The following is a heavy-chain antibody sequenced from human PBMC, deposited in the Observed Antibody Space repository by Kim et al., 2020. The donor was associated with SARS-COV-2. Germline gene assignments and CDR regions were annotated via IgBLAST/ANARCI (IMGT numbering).Heavy chain of an antibody. Sequence: SETLSLTRTVSGGSISSCCYYWGWIRQPPGKGLEWIGSIYYSGSTYYNPSLKSRVTISIDTSKNQFSLKLSSVTAADTAVYYCARGSGNYGELDPWGQGALVTVSS. J-gene: IGHJ5*02. V-gene: IGHV4-39*01. D-gene: IGHD1-26*01. CDR2: IYYSGST. CDR1: GGSISSCCYY. CDR3: ARGSGNYGELDP.